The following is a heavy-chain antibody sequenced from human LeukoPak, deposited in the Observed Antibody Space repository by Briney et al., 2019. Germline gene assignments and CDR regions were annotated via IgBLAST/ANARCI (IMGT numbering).Heavy chain of an antibody. J-gene: IGHJ4*02. CDR2: IIPILGIA. CDR3: ARVESSSNDY. CDR1: GGTFSSYA. V-gene: IGHV1-69*04. Sequence: GASVKASCKASGGTFSSYAISWVRQAPGQGLEWMGRIIPILGIANYAQKFQGRVTITADRSTSTAYMELSSLRSEDTAVYYCARVESSSNDYWGQGTLVTVSS. D-gene: IGHD6-6*01.